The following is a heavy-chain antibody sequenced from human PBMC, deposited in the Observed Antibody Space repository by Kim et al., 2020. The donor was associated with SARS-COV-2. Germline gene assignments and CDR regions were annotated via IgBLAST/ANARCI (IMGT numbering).Heavy chain of an antibody. J-gene: IGHJ4*02. Sequence: ASVKVSCKASGYTFTGYYIHWVRQAPGQGLEWMGRINPNSGGTIYAQMFQGRVTMTRDTSISTAYMELSRLRSDDTAVYYCARSRTPQVFDYWGQGTLVTVSS. CDR2: INPNSGGT. CDR1: GYTFTGYY. CDR3: ARSRTPQVFDY. V-gene: IGHV1-2*06.